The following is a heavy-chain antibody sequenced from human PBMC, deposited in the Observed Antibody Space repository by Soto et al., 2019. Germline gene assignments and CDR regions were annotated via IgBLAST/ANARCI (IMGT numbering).Heavy chain of an antibody. CDR1: GYTFITHG. CDR3: ARDGTGGVLGLNKYYYVDV. V-gene: IGHV1-18*01. CDR2: ISAYNGDT. Sequence: QVRLVQSRAEVKKPGASVKVSCKASGYTFITHGISWVRQAPGQGLEWMGRISAYNGDTKYAQKFQGRVTLTTDKSTTTAYMEMRSLRSDDTAVYYCARDGTGGVLGLNKYYYVDVWGEGTTVTVSS. J-gene: IGHJ6*03. D-gene: IGHD2-8*02.